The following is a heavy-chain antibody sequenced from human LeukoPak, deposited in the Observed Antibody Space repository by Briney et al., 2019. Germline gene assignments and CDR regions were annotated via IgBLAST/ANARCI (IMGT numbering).Heavy chain of an antibody. CDR1: GFSFGSYW. CDR3: ARDAGFREAAAGTNFDY. D-gene: IGHD6-13*01. V-gene: IGHV3-21*01. J-gene: IGHJ4*02. Sequence: GGSLRLSCAASGFSFGSYWMNWVRQAPGKGLEWVSSISSSSSYIYYADSVKGRFTISRDNAKNSLYLQMNSLRAEDTAVYYCARDAGFREAAAGTNFDYWGQGTLVTVSS. CDR2: ISSSSSYI.